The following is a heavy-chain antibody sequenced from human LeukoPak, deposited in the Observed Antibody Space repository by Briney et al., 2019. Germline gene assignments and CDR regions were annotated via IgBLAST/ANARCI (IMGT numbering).Heavy chain of an antibody. CDR1: GFTFSSYA. V-gene: IGHV3-48*04. CDR3: ARDGDLLWFDY. D-gene: IGHD3-10*01. Sequence: GGSLRLSCAASGFTFSSYAMHWVRQAPGKGLEWVSYISSSSSTIYYADSVKGRFTISRDNAKNSLYLQMNSLRAEDTAVYYCARDGDLLWFDYWGQGTLVTVSS. CDR2: ISSSSSTI. J-gene: IGHJ4*02.